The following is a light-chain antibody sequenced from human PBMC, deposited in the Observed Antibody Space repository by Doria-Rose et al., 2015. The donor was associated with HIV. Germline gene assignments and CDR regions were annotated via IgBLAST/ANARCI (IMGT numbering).Light chain of an antibody. CDR3: HQYGTSWT. CDR1: QSFSSIY. V-gene: IGKV3-20*01. Sequence: TQSPGTLSLSPGERATLSCRASQSFSSIYLAWYQQKPGQAPSLLIYDGSTRATGIPDRFSASGSGTDLTLTINRLEPEDFALYYCHQYGTSWTFGQGTKVEI. J-gene: IGKJ1*01. CDR2: DGS.